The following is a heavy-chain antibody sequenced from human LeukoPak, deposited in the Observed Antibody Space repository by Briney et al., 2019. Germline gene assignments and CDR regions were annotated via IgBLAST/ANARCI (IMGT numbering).Heavy chain of an antibody. CDR2: INPNSGGT. D-gene: IGHD3-22*01. CDR3: SMIVGSFDY. J-gene: IGHJ4*02. V-gene: IGHV1-2*02. Sequence: ASVKVSCKASGYTFTGYYMHWVRQAPGQGLEWMGWINPNSGGTNYAQKFQGRVTMTEDTSTDTAYMELSSLRSEDTAVYYCSMIVGSFDYWGQGTLVTVSS. CDR1: GYTFTGYY.